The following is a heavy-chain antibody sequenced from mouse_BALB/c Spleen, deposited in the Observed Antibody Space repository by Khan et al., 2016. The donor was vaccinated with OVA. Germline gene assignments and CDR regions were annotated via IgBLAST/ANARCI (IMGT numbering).Heavy chain of an antibody. CDR3: TRCRYGYAMDY. D-gene: IGHD2-14*01. Sequence: EVELVEPGGGLVQPGGSRTLSCAASGFTFSSFGMHWVRQAPEKGLEWVAYISSGSSTIYYADTVKGRFTISRDNPKNTLSLQMNSLRSEDTAMYYCTRCRYGYAMDYWGQGTSVTVSS. CDR1: GFTFSSFG. CDR2: ISSGSSTI. J-gene: IGHJ4*01. V-gene: IGHV5-17*02.